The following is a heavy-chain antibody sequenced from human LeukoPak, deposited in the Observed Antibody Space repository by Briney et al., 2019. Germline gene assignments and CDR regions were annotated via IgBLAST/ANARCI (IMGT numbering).Heavy chain of an antibody. CDR1: GFTVSTND. Sequence: PGGSLRLSCAASGFTVSTNDMTWFRQAPGKGLEWVSSIGYGGADSHYADSVKGRFTISRDNSKNTLYLQLSSLRAEDTAVYYCAKLGSYLSGTVDAFDIWGQGTMVTVSS. J-gene: IGHJ3*02. D-gene: IGHD1-26*01. V-gene: IGHV3-23*01. CDR3: AKLGSYLSGTVDAFDI. CDR2: IGYGGADS.